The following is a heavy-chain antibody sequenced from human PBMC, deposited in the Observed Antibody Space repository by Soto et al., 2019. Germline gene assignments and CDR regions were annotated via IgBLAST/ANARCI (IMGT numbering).Heavy chain of an antibody. V-gene: IGHV1-58*01. CDR1: GFTFSSSA. D-gene: IGHD3-10*01. Sequence: ASVKVSCKASGFTFSSSALQWVRQARGQRLEWIGWVVVGSGNTNYAQKFQERVTITRDMSTSTAYMELNSVRSDDTAVYYCVARGARDCYLDVWGKGTTVTVSS. CDR2: VVVGSGNT. CDR3: VARGARDCYLDV. J-gene: IGHJ6*03.